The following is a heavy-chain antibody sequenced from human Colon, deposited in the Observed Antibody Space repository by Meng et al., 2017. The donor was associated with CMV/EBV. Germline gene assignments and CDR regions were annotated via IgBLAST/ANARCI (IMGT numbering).Heavy chain of an antibody. V-gene: IGHV1-2*02. D-gene: IGHD2-2*01. CDR1: GYTFRDYY. CDR3: AREYCSSTSCYFYSDY. CDR2: INPHSDSGAT. Sequence: ASVKVSCKASGYTFRDYYIHWVRQAPGQGLEWLGWINPHSDSGATKYAQKFQGRVTMTRDTSITTSYMELSTLGSDDTAVYYCAREYCSSTSCYFYSDYWGQGTLVTVSS. J-gene: IGHJ4*02.